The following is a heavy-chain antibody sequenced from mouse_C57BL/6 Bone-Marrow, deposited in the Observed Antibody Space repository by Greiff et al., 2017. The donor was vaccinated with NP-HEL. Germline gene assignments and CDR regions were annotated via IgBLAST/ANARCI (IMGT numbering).Heavy chain of an antibody. CDR1: GFTFSSYA. CDR2: ISDGGSYT. D-gene: IGHD2-3*01. V-gene: IGHV5-4*03. Sequence: EVKLMESGGGLVKPGGSLKLSCAASGFTFSSYAMSWVRPTPEKRLEWVATISDGGSYTYYPDNVKGRFTISRDNAKNNLYLQMSHLKSEDTAMYYCARAYHGNYDYWGQGTTRTGSS. CDR3: ARAYHGNYDY. J-gene: IGHJ2*01.